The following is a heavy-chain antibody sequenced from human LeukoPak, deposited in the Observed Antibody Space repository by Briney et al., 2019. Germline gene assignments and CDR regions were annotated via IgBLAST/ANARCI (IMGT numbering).Heavy chain of an antibody. V-gene: IGHV3-23*01. CDR2: ISGSGDYP. J-gene: IGHJ4*02. Sequence: GGSLRLSCAASGFTFSSYAMSWVRQAPGKGLEWVSSISGSGDYPYYADSVKGRFTISRDNSKNTVYLQVSSLRAEDTAVYYCAKGRLWFGELILSIFAGGIDYWGQGTLVTVSS. CDR3: AKGRLWFGELILSIFAGGIDY. D-gene: IGHD3-10*01. CDR1: GFTFSSYA.